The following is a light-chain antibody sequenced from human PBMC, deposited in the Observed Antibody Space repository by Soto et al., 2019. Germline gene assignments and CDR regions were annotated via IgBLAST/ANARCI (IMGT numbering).Light chain of an antibody. CDR2: GAS. Sequence: VLTQSPATLSLSPGDRATLSCRASQSVSSTFFAWYQQKPGQAPRLLIYGASNRAAGIPARFSGSASGTEFTLTISRLEPDDSAVYYCQQYHDSPMSTFGQGTKLQIK. J-gene: IGKJ2*02. V-gene: IGKV3-20*01. CDR1: QSVSSTF. CDR3: QQYHDSPMST.